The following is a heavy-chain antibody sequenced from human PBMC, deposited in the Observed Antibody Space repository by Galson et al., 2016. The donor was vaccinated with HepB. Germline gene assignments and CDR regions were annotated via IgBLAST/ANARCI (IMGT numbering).Heavy chain of an antibody. CDR1: GFTFSNYN. CDR3: ARGSNDFWSGYYSWYFDL. J-gene: IGHJ2*01. V-gene: IGHV3-48*02. CDR2: ITSSSTTI. D-gene: IGHD3-3*01. Sequence: SLRLSCAASGFTFSNYNMNWVRQAPGKGLGWISYITSSSTTIYYAASVEGRFTISRDDAKNSLYLQMNSLRDEDTAVYYCARGSNDFWSGYYSWYFDLWGRGTLVTVSS.